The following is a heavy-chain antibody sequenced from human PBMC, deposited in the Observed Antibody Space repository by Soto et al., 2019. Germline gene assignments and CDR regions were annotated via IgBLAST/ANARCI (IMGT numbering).Heavy chain of an antibody. CDR2: IKQDGSEK. J-gene: IGHJ4*02. Sequence: EVQLVESGGDLVQPGGSLRLSCAASGFTFTNYWMSWVRQAPGKGLEWVANIKQDGSEKNYVDSVKGRFTISRDNAKNSRYLQMNSLRAEDTAVYYCTRGGYCSGSGCHSIAYWGQGTLVTVSS. CDR3: TRGGYCSGSGCHSIAY. D-gene: IGHD2-15*01. CDR1: GFTFTNYW. V-gene: IGHV3-7*01.